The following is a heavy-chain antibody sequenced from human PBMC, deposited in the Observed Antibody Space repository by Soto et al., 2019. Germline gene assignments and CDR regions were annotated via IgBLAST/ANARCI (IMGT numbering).Heavy chain of an antibody. D-gene: IGHD3-22*01. CDR3: ARPNFYYETRGYNDPKGTWFGP. J-gene: IGHJ5*02. CDR2: ITPIFVTA. V-gene: IGHV1-69*13. Sequence: ASEKVSCKASGGTFSGNGISWVRQAPVQGLEWMGGITPIFVTAKYAQKCQGRVTITADESTNTAYLEVSGLRSEDTAVYYCARPNFYYETRGYNDPKGTWFGPWGQGSLVTVS. CDR1: GGTFSGNG.